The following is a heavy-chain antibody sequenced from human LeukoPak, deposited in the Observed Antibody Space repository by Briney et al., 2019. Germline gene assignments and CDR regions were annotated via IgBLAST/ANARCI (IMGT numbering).Heavy chain of an antibody. J-gene: IGHJ5*02. D-gene: IGHD4-17*01. CDR1: GYTFNNYA. V-gene: IGHV7-4-1*02. Sequence: ASVKVSCKASGYTFNNYAMNWVRQAPGQGLEWMGFINTNSGNPTYAQGFTGRFVFSLDTSVSTAYLQISSLKAEDTAVYYCARPVRDYDNWFDPWGQGTLVTVSS. CDR3: ARPVRDYDNWFDP. CDR2: INTNSGNP.